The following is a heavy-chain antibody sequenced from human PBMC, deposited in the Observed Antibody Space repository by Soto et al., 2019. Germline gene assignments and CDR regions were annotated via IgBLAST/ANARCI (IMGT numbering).Heavy chain of an antibody. CDR3: ARVVLTGDGPYYSYGMDV. CDR1: GGTFSSYA. J-gene: IGHJ6*02. Sequence: QVQLVQSGAEVKKPGSSVKVSCKASGGTFSSYAISWVRQAPGQGLEWMGGIIPIFGTANYAQKFQGRVTITADESSSTAYMELSSLGSELTAVYYGARVVLTGDGPYYSYGMDVWGQGTTVTVSS. CDR2: IIPIFGTA. D-gene: IGHD1-1*01. V-gene: IGHV1-69*12.